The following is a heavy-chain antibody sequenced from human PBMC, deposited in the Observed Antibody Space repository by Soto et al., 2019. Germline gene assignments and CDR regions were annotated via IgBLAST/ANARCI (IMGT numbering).Heavy chain of an antibody. CDR2: INHSGST. D-gene: IGHD6-13*01. CDR3: ARYRREAVAGYALDN. CDR1: GGSFSGYY. V-gene: IGHV4-34*01. Sequence: PSETLSLTCAVYGGSFSGYYWSWIRQPPGKGLEWIGEINHSGSTNYNPSLKSRVTISEDTSQSQFSLKVNSMTAADTAGYYCARYRREAVAGYALDNWGQGMLVTVSS. J-gene: IGHJ4*02.